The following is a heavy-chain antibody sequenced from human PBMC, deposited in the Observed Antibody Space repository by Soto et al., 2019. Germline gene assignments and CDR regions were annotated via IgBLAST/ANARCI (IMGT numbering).Heavy chain of an antibody. V-gene: IGHV4-31*02. CDR3: ALALGPTTGLDY. D-gene: IGHD1-26*01. CDR1: GASTVSHYH. CDR2: IFNSGTT. J-gene: IGHJ4*02. Sequence: QVQLQESGPGLVKPSQTLSLTCPVSGASTVSHYHWTWIRQPPGKGLEWMGYIFNSGTTFYNQSLTSRLSISMDTSGNHFSLELRSVTAADTAVYYCALALGPTTGLDYWGQGTLVTVSS.